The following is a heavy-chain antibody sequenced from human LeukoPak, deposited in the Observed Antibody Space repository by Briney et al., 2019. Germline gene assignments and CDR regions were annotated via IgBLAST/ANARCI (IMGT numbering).Heavy chain of an antibody. D-gene: IGHD2-15*01. V-gene: IGHV3-23*01. Sequence: GGSLRLSCTASGFAPVTYAMSWVRQAPGKGLEWVSTISSTGKTYYADSVQGRFTISRDHSMNTMYLQMNSLRAEDTAVYYCARVASYCSGGSCYSYYYYGMDVWGQGTTVTVSS. CDR1: GFAPVTYA. CDR3: ARVASYCSGGSCYSYYYYGMDV. CDR2: ISSTGKT. J-gene: IGHJ6*02.